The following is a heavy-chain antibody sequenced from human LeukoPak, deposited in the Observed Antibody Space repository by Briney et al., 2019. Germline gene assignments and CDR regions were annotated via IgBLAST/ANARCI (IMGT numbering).Heavy chain of an antibody. CDR3: AKAYYDILTGYYAPDAFDI. CDR2: ISGSGGST. D-gene: IGHD3-9*01. J-gene: IGHJ3*02. CDR1: GFTFSSYA. Sequence: GGSLRLSCAASGFTFSSYAMSWVRQAPGTGLEWVSAISGSGGSTYYADSVKGRFTISRDNSKNTLYLQMNSLRAEDTAVYYCAKAYYDILTGYYAPDAFDIWGQGTMVTVSS. V-gene: IGHV3-23*01.